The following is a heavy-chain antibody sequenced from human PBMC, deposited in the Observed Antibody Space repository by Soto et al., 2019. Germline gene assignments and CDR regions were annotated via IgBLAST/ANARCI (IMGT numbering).Heavy chain of an antibody. J-gene: IGHJ4*02. V-gene: IGHV3-48*03. CDR1: GFTFSSYE. CDR3: ARSSSSGWSYYFDY. D-gene: IGHD6-19*01. Sequence: LRLSCAASGFTFSSYEMNWVRQAPGKGLEWVSYISSSGSTIYYADSVKGRFTISRDNAKNSLYLQMNSLRAEDTAVYYCARSSSSGWSYYFDYWGQGTLVTVSS. CDR2: ISSSGSTI.